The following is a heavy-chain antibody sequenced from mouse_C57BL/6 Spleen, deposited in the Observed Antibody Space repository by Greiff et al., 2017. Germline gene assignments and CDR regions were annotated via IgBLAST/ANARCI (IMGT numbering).Heavy chain of an antibody. J-gene: IGHJ2*01. V-gene: IGHV1-69*01. CDR3: ARAVPHYFDY. Sequence: QVQLQQPGAELVMPGASVKLSCKASGYTFTSYWMHWVKQRPGQGLEWIGEIDPSDSYTNYNQKFKGKSTLTADKSSSTAYMQLSSLTSEDSAVYYCARAVPHYFDYWGQGTTLTVSS. CDR1: GYTFTSYW. D-gene: IGHD1-1*01. CDR2: IDPSDSYT.